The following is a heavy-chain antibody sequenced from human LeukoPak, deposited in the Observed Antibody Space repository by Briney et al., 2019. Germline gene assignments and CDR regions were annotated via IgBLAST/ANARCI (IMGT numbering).Heavy chain of an antibody. J-gene: IGHJ6*03. D-gene: IGHD3-16*01. CDR2: IYYSGST. Sequence: PSETLSLTCTVSGGSISSYYWRWIRQPPGKGLEWIGYIYYSGSTNYNPSLKSRVTISVDTSKNHFSLKLNSVTAADTAVYYCARAGGFAGYMDVWGKGTTVTISS. CDR1: GGSISSYY. CDR3: ARAGGFAGYMDV. V-gene: IGHV4-59*01.